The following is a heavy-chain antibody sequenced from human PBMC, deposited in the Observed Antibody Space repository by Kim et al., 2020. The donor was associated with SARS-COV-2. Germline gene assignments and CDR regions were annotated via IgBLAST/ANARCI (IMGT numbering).Heavy chain of an antibody. CDR2: IKTTAEGATT. CDR3: AWDGLSVH. Sequence: GGSLRLSCRDSGVAFPDAWMAWVRQAPGKGLEWVGRIKTTAEGATTEYAANVKGRFTSSRDDSQQTLDLQMTNWKVDDGGIYYCAWDGLSVHWGQGTSVIVS. D-gene: IGHD1-26*01. J-gene: IGHJ4*02. CDR1: GVAFPDAW. V-gene: IGHV3-15*01.